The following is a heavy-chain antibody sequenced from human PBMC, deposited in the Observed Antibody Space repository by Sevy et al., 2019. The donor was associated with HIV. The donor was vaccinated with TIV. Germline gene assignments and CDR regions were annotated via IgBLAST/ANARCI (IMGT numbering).Heavy chain of an antibody. CDR2: VSAHNGDT. J-gene: IGHJ4*02. Sequence: ASVKVSCKASGYTFTSYRIYWVRQAPGQGLEWMGWVSAHNGDTNYVQKVQGRVAMTTDTPTSTAYMELRSLTSDDTAVYYCARAYCSGGSCYSLAYWGQGSLVTVSS. V-gene: IGHV1-18*01. CDR1: GYTFTSYR. CDR3: ARAYCSGGSCYSLAY. D-gene: IGHD2-15*01.